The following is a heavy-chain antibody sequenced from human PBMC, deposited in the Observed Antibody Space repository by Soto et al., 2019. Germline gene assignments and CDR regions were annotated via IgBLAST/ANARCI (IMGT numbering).Heavy chain of an antibody. Sequence: GASVKGSSKASGYAFTSYGISWARHAPGQRREWIGWISAYNVNTNYAQKLQCRVTMTTDTSTSTAYMELRSLRSDDTAVYYCARVLGWFEPWGQGTXVTVSS. CDR1: GYAFTSYG. J-gene: IGHJ5*02. CDR2: ISAYNVNT. D-gene: IGHD6-13*01. V-gene: IGHV1-18*01. CDR3: ARVLGWFEP.